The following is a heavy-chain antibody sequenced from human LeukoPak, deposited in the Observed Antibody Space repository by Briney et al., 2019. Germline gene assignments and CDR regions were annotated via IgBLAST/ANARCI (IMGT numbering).Heavy chain of an antibody. CDR1: GYTLTELS. Sequence: ASVKVSCKVSGYTLTELSMHWVRQAPGKGVEWMGGFDPEDGETIYAQKFQGRVTMTGDTSTDTAYMELSSLRSEDTAVYYCARGLSPHFGSGYSSWGQGTLVTVSS. CDR3: ARGLSPHFGSGYSS. D-gene: IGHD3-3*02. V-gene: IGHV1-24*01. CDR2: FDPEDGET. J-gene: IGHJ5*02.